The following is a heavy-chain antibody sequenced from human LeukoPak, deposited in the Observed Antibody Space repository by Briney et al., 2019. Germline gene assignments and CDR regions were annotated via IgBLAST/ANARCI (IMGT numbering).Heavy chain of an antibody. CDR1: GGTFSSYA. V-gene: IGHV1-69*04. CDR2: IIPILGIA. J-gene: IGHJ5*02. Sequence: SVKVSCKASGGTFSSYAISWVRQAPGQGLEWMGRIIPILGIANYAQKFQGRVTITADKSTSTAYMELSSLRSEDTAVYYCARASETLRRFDPWGQGTLVTVSS. CDR3: ARASETLRRFDP.